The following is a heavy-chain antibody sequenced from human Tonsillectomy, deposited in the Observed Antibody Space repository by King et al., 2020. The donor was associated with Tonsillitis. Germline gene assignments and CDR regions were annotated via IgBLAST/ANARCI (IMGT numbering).Heavy chain of an antibody. J-gene: IGHJ4*02. CDR3: ARHVPYRSGWYLDS. CDR1: GYKFSNYW. CDR2: IYPGDSDT. Sequence: QLVQSGAEVKKPGESLKISCKGFGYKFSNYWIAWVRQMPGKGLEWMATIYPGDSDTRYSPSFQGQVTLSVDISAAYLQWSSLEASDTAMYYCARHVPYRSGWYLDSWGQGSLVTVSS. V-gene: IGHV5-51*01. D-gene: IGHD6-25*01.